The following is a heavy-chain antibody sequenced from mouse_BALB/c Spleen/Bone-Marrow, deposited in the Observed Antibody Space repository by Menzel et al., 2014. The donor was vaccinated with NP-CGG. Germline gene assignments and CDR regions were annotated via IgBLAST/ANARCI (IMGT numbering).Heavy chain of an antibody. CDR2: IDPASDNT. D-gene: IGHD4-1*01. V-gene: IGHV14-3*02. CDR1: GFNITDPY. CDR3: ATLTGHFDY. J-gene: IGHJ2*01. Sequence: EVQVVESGAELVKTGASVKLSCTASGFNITDPYIHWVKQRPGQGLDWIGRIDPASDNTQYDPKFQGKATLTADTSSNTAYLQLSSLTSEDTAVYFCATLTGHFDYWSQGTILTVSS.